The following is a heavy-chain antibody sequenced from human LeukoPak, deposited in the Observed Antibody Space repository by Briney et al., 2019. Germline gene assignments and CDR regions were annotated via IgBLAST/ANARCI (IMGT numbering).Heavy chain of an antibody. CDR3: ARGGGGNSGDY. CDR2: ISSSSSYI. D-gene: IGHD4-23*01. J-gene: IGHJ4*02. CDR1: GFTFSGYS. V-gene: IGHV3-21*01. Sequence: GGSLRLSCAASGFTFSGYSMNWVRQAPGKGLEWVSSISSSSSYIYYADSVKGRFTISRDNAKNSLYLQMSSLRAEDTAVYYCARGGGGNSGDYWGQGTLVTVSS.